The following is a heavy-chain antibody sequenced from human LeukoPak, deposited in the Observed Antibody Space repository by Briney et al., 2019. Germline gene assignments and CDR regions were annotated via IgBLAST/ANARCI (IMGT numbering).Heavy chain of an antibody. CDR3: AKDGPGQGPYYYYYDYIDV. CDR2: ISGDGGLI. V-gene: IGHV3-23*01. J-gene: IGHJ6*03. Sequence: GGSLRLSCAASGFTFTTYAMTWVRQAPGKGLEWVSSISGDGGLIYYADSMKGRFSISRDNSQNTLYLQMDSLRAEDTAVYYCAKDGPGQGPYYYYYDYIDVWGKGTTVTVSS. CDR1: GFTFTTYA.